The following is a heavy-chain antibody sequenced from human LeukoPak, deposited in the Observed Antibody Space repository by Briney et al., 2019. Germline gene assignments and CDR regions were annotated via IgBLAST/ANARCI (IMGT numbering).Heavy chain of an antibody. D-gene: IGHD1-26*01. J-gene: IGHJ4*02. Sequence: PGGSLRLSCAASGFTFSDYWMHWIRQDPEKGLVWVSRISGDGSSTNNADSVKGRVTISRDNAKNTLYLQMNSLGVEDRAVYYCVSDSGGRSGGDQWGQGTLVTVSS. CDR1: GFTFSDYW. CDR2: ISGDGSST. V-gene: IGHV3-74*01. CDR3: VSDSGGRSGGDQ.